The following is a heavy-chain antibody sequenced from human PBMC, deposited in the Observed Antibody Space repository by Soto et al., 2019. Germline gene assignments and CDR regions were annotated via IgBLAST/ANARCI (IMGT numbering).Heavy chain of an antibody. CDR1: GYTFSNYG. J-gene: IGHJ5*02. CDR3: ARVVPGAEAWFGP. V-gene: IGHV1-18*01. D-gene: IGHD2-2*01. Sequence: QVQLVQSGGEVKRPGASVKVSCKTSGYTFSNYGIPWVRQAPGKPLEWLGWISLYSDGTNYAQKFQGRVSMTTDTSTTTAYMELRSLRSDDTAVYYCARVVPGAEAWFGPWGQGTLVTVSS. CDR2: ISLYSDGT.